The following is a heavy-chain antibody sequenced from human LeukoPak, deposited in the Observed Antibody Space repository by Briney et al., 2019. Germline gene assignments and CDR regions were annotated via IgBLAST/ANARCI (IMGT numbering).Heavy chain of an antibody. CDR1: VFTCSSYS. J-gene: IGHJ4*02. D-gene: IGHD3-22*01. CDR2: ISSSSSYI. Sequence: GGSLRLSCAASVFTCSSYSMNWVRQAPGKGLEWVSSISSSSSYIYYADSVKGRFTSSRDNAKNSLYLQMNSPRAEDTAVYYCARPYYYDSSGYYPIDYWGQGTLVTVSS. CDR3: ARPYYYDSSGYYPIDY. V-gene: IGHV3-21*01.